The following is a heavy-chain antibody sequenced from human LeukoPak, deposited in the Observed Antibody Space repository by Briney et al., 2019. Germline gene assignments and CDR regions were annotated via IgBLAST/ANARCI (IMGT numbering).Heavy chain of an antibody. Sequence: PSETLSLTCTVSGGSISSGSYFWGWIRQPPGRGLEWIGSIYYSGSTYYNPSLKSRVIISVDTSKNQFSLKLSSVTAADTAVYYCARSQHEYSSSVTWFDPWGQGTLVTVSS. CDR3: ARSQHEYSSSVTWFDP. V-gene: IGHV4-39*01. D-gene: IGHD6-6*01. CDR2: IYYSGST. CDR1: GGSISSGSYF. J-gene: IGHJ5*02.